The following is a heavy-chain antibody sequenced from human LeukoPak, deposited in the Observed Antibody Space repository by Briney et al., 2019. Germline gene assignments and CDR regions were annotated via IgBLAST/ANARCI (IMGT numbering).Heavy chain of an antibody. CDR3: ARERGLHYYDSSGYNRRYFDY. D-gene: IGHD3-22*01. V-gene: IGHV3-7*01. J-gene: IGHJ4*02. CDR2: IKQDGSEK. CDR1: GFTFSSYW. Sequence: GGSLRLSCAASGFTFSSYWMSWVRQAPGKGLEWVANIKQDGSEKYYVDSVKGRFTISRDNAKNSLYLQMNSLRAEDTAVYYCARERGLHYYDSSGYNRRYFDYWGQGTLVTVSS.